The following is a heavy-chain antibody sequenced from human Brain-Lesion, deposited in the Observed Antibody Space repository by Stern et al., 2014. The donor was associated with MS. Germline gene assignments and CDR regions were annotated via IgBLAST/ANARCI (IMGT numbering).Heavy chain of an antibody. CDR1: GYTFSSYD. Sequence: VQLVQSGAEVKKPPASVKVSCKASGYTFSSYDITWVRPASGHGLEWMGWMNPYSGNTGYAQKFKGRVSMTSDPSISTVYMELTSLTSDDTAVYFCARAVRNQLLSEYWGQGTLVTVSS. D-gene: IGHD2-2*01. V-gene: IGHV1-8*01. CDR2: MNPYSGNT. J-gene: IGHJ4*02. CDR3: ARAVRNQLLSEY.